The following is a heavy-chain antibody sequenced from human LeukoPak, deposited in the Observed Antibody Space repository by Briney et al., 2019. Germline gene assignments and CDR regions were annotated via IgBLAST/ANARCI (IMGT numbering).Heavy chain of an antibody. J-gene: IGHJ4*02. Sequence: SETLSLTCTVSGGSISRGNNYWSWIRQPTGKGLEWIGRIYLSGSTRYNPSLENRAIISVDTSKNQLLLMLNSVTAADTAVYYCAREVSPVGGFFDFWGQGILVTVSS. V-gene: IGHV4-61*02. CDR2: IYLSGST. CDR3: AREVSPVGGFFDF. CDR1: GGSISRGNNY. D-gene: IGHD3-16*01.